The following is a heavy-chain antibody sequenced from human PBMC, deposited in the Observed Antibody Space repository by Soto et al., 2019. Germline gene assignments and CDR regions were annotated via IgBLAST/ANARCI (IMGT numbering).Heavy chain of an antibody. J-gene: IGHJ4*02. CDR3: ATEDY. CDR1: GFTFSGYT. Sequence: QVQLVESGGGVVQPGRSLRLSCAASGFTFSGYTIHWVRQAPGKGLEWLALIWFDGSNKYYADSVKGRFTISRDNSKNTLYLQMNSLRAEDTAVYYCATEDYWGQGTLVTVSS. V-gene: IGHV3-33*01. CDR2: IWFDGSNK.